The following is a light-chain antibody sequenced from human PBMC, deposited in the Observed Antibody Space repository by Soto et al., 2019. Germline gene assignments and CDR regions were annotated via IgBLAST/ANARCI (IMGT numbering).Light chain of an antibody. CDR1: QSVSSN. J-gene: IGKJ4*01. V-gene: IGKV3-15*01. CDR3: QQYNNWPALT. Sequence: EIVMTQSPVTLSVSPGERATLSCRASQSVSSNLAWYQQKPGQAPRLLIYGASTRATGIPARFSGSGSGTEFTLTVSSLQSEDFAVYYCQQYNNWPALTFGGGTKVDTK. CDR2: GAS.